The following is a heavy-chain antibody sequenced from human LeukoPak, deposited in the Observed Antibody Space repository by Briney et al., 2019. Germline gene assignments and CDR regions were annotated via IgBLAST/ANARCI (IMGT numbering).Heavy chain of an antibody. CDR1: GYTFTGYY. V-gene: IGHV1-2*04. D-gene: IGHD6-13*01. J-gene: IGHJ2*01. CDR2: INPNSGGT. CDR3: ARDSSSWHFDL. Sequence: ASVKVSCTASGYTFTGYYMHWVRQAPGQGLEWMGWINPNSGGTNYAQKFQGWVTMTRDTSISTAYMELSRLRSDDTAVYYCARDSSSWHFDLWGRGTLVTVSS.